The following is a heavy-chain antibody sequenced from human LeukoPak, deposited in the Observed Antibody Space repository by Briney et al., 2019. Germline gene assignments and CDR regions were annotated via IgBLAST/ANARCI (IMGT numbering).Heavy chain of an antibody. V-gene: IGHV4-31*03. CDR2: IFYSGST. CDR3: ARALYYSSGYFFFDY. CDR1: GGSISSRDHY. J-gene: IGHJ4*02. Sequence: SETLSLTCSVSGGSISSRDHYWSWIRQHPGKGLEWIGYIFYSGSTHYNPSLKSRVTISVDPSKNQFSLKLSSVTAADTAVYYGARALYYSSGYFFFDYWGQGILVTVSS. D-gene: IGHD3-22*01.